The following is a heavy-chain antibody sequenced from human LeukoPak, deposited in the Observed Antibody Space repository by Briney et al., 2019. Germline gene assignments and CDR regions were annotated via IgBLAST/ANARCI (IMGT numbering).Heavy chain of an antibody. CDR2: MNPNSGNT. V-gene: IGHV1-8*01. CDR1: GYTFTDYD. J-gene: IGHJ4*02. CDR3: AREELRYFDWPPGDY. Sequence: ASVKVSCMASGYTFTDYDINWVRQATGQGREWMGWMNPNSGNTGYTQKFQGRVTMPRNTSISTAYMELSSLRSEDTAVYYCAREELRYFDWPPGDYWGQGTLVTVSS. D-gene: IGHD3-9*01.